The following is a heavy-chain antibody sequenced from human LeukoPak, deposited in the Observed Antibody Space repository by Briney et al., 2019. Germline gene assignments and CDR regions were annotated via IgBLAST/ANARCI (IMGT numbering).Heavy chain of an antibody. Sequence: GGSLRLSCVASGFTFHNYEMNWVRQAPGKGLEWVSSISSSSSYIYYADSVKGRFTISRDNAKNSLYLQMNSLRAEDTAVYYCAREDYDSSGYYSDWGQGTLVTVSS. CDR3: AREDYDSSGYYSD. CDR2: ISSSSSYI. J-gene: IGHJ4*02. D-gene: IGHD3-22*01. V-gene: IGHV3-21*01. CDR1: GFTFHNYE.